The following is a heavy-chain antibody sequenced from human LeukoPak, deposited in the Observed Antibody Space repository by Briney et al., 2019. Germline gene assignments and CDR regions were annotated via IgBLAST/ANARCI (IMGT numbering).Heavy chain of an antibody. J-gene: IGHJ4*02. Sequence: GGSLRLSCAASGFTFSRFAICWVRQAPGKGLEWVSGISGRGDTTYYADSVKGRFTISRDNSKNTLYLQMNGLRAEDTAVYYCATYRRGYHDSSESYYFDYWGQGTLVTVSS. CDR1: GFTFSRFA. D-gene: IGHD3-22*01. V-gene: IGHV3-23*01. CDR2: ISGRGDTT. CDR3: ATYRRGYHDSSESYYFDY.